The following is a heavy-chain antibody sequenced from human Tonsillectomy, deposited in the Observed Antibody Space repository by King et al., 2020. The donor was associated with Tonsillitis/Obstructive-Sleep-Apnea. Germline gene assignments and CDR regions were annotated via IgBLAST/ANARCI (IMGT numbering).Heavy chain of an antibody. CDR2: ISGSGGST. CDR3: AKAVYDILTGYYIDY. V-gene: IGHV3-23*04. J-gene: IGHJ4*02. Sequence: VQLVESGGGLVQPGGSLRLSCAASGFTFSSYAMTWVRQAPGKGLEWVSAISGSGGSTFYADSVKGRFTISRDNSKNTLYLQTNSLRAEETAVYYCAKAVYDILTGYYIDYWGQGTLVTVSS. D-gene: IGHD3-9*01. CDR1: GFTFSSYA.